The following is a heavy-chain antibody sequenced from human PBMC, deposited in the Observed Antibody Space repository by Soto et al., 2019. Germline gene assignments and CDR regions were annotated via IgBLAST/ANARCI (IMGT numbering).Heavy chain of an antibody. CDR2: IIPIFGTA. Sequence: ASVKVSCKASGGTFSSYAISWVRQAPGQGLEWMGGIIPIFGTANYAQKFQGRVTITADESTSTAYMELSSLRSEDTAVYYCARDPHVDTAMVSWFDPWGQGTLVTVSS. V-gene: IGHV1-69*13. CDR1: GGTFSSYA. CDR3: ARDPHVDTAMVSWFDP. J-gene: IGHJ5*02. D-gene: IGHD5-18*01.